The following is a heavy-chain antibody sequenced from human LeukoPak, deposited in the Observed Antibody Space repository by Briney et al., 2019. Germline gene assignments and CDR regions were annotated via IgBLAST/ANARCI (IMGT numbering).Heavy chain of an antibody. V-gene: IGHV4-31*03. CDR2: IYYSGST. J-gene: IGHJ4*02. D-gene: IGHD3-16*01. CDR1: GGSISSGGYY. CDR3: ARLRGSYADY. Sequence: SETLSLTCTVSGGSISSGGYYWSWIRQHPGTGLEWIGYIYYSGSTYYNPSLKSRVTISVGTSKNQFSLKLSSVTAADTAVYYCARLRGSYADYWGQGTLVTVSS.